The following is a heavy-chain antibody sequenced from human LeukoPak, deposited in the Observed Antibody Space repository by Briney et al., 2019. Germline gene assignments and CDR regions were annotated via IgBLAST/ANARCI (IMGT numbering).Heavy chain of an antibody. D-gene: IGHD4-23*01. CDR2: ISWNSGSI. V-gene: IGHV3-9*01. CDR3: AKDMNGGNCYGMDV. Sequence: GGSLRLSCAASGFTFDDYAMHWVRQAPGKGLEWVSGISWNSGSIGYADSVKGRFTISRDNAKNSLYLQMNSLRAEDTALYYCAKDMNGGNCYGMDVWGQGSTVTVSS. CDR1: GFTFDDYA. J-gene: IGHJ6*02.